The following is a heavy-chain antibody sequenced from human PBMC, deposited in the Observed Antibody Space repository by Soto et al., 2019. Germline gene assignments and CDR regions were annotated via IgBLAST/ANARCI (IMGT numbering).Heavy chain of an antibody. D-gene: IGHD3-22*01. V-gene: IGHV4-31*03. CDR1: GGSISSGGYY. CDR3: ARVYDSSGYYYFDY. CDR2: INYSGST. J-gene: IGHJ4*02. Sequence: QVQLQESGPGLVKPSQTLSLTCTVSGGSISSGGYYWSWIRQHPGKGLEWIGYINYSGSTYYNPSLKSRVTISVDTSKNQCALKLSSVTAADTAVYYCARVYDSSGYYYFDYWGQGTLVTVSS.